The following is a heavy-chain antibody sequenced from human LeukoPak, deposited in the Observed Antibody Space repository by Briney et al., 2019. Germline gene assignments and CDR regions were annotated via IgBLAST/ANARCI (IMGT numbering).Heavy chain of an antibody. V-gene: IGHV3-23*01. CDR1: GFTFSSYA. D-gene: IGHD6-19*01. CDR2: ISGSDGNT. Sequence: GGSLRLSCAASGFTFSSYAMTWVRQAPGKGLEWVSAISGSDGNTFYADSVKGRFAISRDNSKNTLYLQMDSLTAEDTAVYYCARVRGAVAGDYYYYGMDVWGQGTTVTVSS. CDR3: ARVRGAVAGDYYYYGMDV. J-gene: IGHJ6*02.